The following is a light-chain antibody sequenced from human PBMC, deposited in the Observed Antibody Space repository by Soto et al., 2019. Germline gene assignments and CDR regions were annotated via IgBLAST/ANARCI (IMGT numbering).Light chain of an antibody. CDR2: EAS. CDR1: QSVSSNF. V-gene: IGKV3-20*01. Sequence: EMVLTQSPGTLSLSPGERATISCRASQSVSSNFLAWYQQKPGQSPRLLMYEASSRATGIPARFSGSGSGTEFTLTISGLQPDDFATYYCQQFNSYPLTFGGGTKVDIK. J-gene: IGKJ4*01. CDR3: QQFNSYPLT.